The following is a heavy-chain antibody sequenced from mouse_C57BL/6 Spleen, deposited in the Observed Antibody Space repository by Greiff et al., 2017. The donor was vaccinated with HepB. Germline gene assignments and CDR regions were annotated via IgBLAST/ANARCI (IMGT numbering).Heavy chain of an antibody. CDR3: ALITTVVDYAMDY. CDR2: IYPGDGDT. Sequence: VMLVESGPELVKPGASVKISCKASGYAFSSSWMNWVKQRPGKGLEWIGRIYPGDGDTNYNGKFKGKATLTADKSSSTAYMQLSSLTSEDSAVYFCALITTVVDYAMDYWGQGTSVTVSS. CDR1: GYAFSSSW. V-gene: IGHV1-82*01. D-gene: IGHD1-1*01. J-gene: IGHJ4*01.